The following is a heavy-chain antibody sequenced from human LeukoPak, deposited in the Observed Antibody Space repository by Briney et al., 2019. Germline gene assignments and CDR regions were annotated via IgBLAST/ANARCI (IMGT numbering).Heavy chain of an antibody. J-gene: IGHJ4*02. V-gene: IGHV4-30-2*02. Sequence: PSQTLSLTCAVSGGSISSGGYSWSWIRQPPGKGLEWIGYIYHSGSTYYNPSLKSRVTISVDTSKNQFSLKLSSVTAADTAVYYCAGGRQLPTLDYWGQGTLVTVSS. D-gene: IGHD2-2*01. CDR2: IYHSGST. CDR1: GGSISSGGYS. CDR3: AGGRQLPTLDY.